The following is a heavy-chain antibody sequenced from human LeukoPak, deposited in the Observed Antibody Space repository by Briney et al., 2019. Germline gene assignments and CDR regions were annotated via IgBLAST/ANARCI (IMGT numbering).Heavy chain of an antibody. D-gene: IGHD2-15*01. Sequence: SVKVSCKASGGTFGSHAISWVRQAPGQGLEWMGGIIPIFGTANYAQKFQGRVTITADESTSTAYMELSSLRSEDTAVYYCARDLRPGWYYGMDVWGQGTTVTVSS. J-gene: IGHJ6*02. CDR2: IIPIFGTA. V-gene: IGHV1-69*13. CDR1: GGTFGSHA. CDR3: ARDLRPGWYYGMDV.